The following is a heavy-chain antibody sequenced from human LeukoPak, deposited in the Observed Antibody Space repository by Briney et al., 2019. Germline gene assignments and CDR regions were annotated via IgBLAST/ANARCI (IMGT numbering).Heavy chain of an antibody. CDR1: DGSISSYY. CDR3: ARDRYDSVYNWFDP. Sequence: SETLSLTCTVSDGSISSYYWSWIRQPAGKGLEWIGRIYSSGSTNYNPSLKSRVTMSVDTSKNQFSLKLSSVTAADTAVYYCARDRYDSVYNWFDPWGQGALVTVSS. J-gene: IGHJ5*02. CDR2: IYSSGST. D-gene: IGHD3-22*01. V-gene: IGHV4-4*07.